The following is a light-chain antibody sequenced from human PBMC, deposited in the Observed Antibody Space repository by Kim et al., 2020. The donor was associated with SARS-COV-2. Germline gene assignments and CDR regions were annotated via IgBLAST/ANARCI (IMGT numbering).Light chain of an antibody. CDR1: QGISNY. CDR3: QKYNSALT. Sequence: SASVGDRVTITCRASQGISNYLAWYQQKPGKVPKLLIYAASTLQSGVPSRFSGSGSGTDFTLTISSLQSEDVATYYCQKYNSALTFGPGTKVDIK. V-gene: IGKV1-27*01. J-gene: IGKJ3*01. CDR2: AAS.